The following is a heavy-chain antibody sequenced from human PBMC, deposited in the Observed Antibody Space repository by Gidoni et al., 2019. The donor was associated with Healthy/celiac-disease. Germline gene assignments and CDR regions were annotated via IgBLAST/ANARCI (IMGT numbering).Heavy chain of an antibody. CDR1: GYSFTRYC. V-gene: IGHV1-18*04. D-gene: IGHD6-6*01. CDR3: AREGSSYDY. J-gene: IGHJ4*02. Sequence: QVQLVQSGAEVKKPGASVKVSCKASGYSFTRYCISWVRQSPGQVLEWMGWIIAYNGNTNYAQKLQGIVTMTTVTSTSTAYMELRSLRSDDTAVYYCAREGSSYDYWGQGTQVTVSS. CDR2: IIAYNGNT.